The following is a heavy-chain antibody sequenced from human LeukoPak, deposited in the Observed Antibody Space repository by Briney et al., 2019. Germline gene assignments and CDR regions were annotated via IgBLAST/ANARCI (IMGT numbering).Heavy chain of an antibody. CDR3: ASISGYYPIDY. V-gene: IGHV3-48*02. CDR2: ISSGGSTM. Sequence: GGSLRLSCAASGFTFSNYNMNWVRQAPGKGLEWLSYISSGGSTMYYADSVKGRFSISRDNAKNSLYLQMNGLRDEDTAVYYCASISGYYPIDYWGQGTLVTVSS. J-gene: IGHJ4*02. D-gene: IGHD3-22*01. CDR1: GFTFSNYN.